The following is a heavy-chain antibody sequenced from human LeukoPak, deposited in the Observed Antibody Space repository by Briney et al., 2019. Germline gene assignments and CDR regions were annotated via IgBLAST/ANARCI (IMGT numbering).Heavy chain of an antibody. D-gene: IGHD6-13*01. J-gene: IGHJ4*02. CDR2: IYTSGST. CDR1: GGSISSYY. CDR3: ARLSGTSDAGYSSSWYVGYFDY. Sequence: SETLSLTCTVSGGSISSYYWSWIRQPAGKGLEWIGRIYTSGSTNYNPSLKSRVTMSVDTSKNQFSLKLSSVTAADTAVYYCARLSGTSDAGYSSSWYVGYFDYWGQGTLVTVSS. V-gene: IGHV4-4*07.